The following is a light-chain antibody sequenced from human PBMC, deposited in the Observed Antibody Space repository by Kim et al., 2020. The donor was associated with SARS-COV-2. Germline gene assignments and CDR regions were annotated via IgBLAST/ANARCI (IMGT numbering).Light chain of an antibody. CDR2: RDN. J-gene: IGLJ3*02. CDR3: AAWDSSLNVWV. Sequence: QAGLTQPPSVSKGLRQTATLTCTGNSNNVGNQGAGWLQQHQGHPPKLLFNRDNNRPSGISERFSASRSGNTASLTITGLQLEDEGDYYCAAWDSSLNVWVFGGGTQLNVL. V-gene: IGLV10-54*04. CDR1: SNNVGNQG.